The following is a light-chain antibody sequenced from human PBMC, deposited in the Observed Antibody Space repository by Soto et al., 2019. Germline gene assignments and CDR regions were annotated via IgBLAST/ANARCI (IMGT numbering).Light chain of an antibody. J-gene: IGLJ3*02. V-gene: IGLV1-44*01. Sequence: QSVPTQPPSVSGTPGQSVTISCSGSSSNIGGQTVSWYQQLPGTAPNLLIYSGHQRPSGVPDRFSASKSGSSASLAISGLQSEDGGDYYCAAWDESLNGQVFGGGTKLTVL. CDR1: SSNIGGQT. CDR2: SGH. CDR3: AAWDESLNGQV.